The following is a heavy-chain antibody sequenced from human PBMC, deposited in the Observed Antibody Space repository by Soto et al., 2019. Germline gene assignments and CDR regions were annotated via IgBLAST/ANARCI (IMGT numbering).Heavy chain of an antibody. CDR1: GGSIMSYD. Sequence: PSETLSLTCSVSGGSIMSYDCTWIRQAAWKGQEWIGRIYTTGITNYNPSLKGRVTMSVDTSKNQFSLRLSSVTAADTAVYYCARDIGRDGIDIWGQGTTVAVCS. J-gene: IGHJ6*02. CDR2: IYTTGIT. D-gene: IGHD2-15*01. V-gene: IGHV4-4*07. CDR3: ARDIGRDGIDI.